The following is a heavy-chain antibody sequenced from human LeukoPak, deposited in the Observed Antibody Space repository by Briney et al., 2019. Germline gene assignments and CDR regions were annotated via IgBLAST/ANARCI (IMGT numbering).Heavy chain of an antibody. Sequence: PSETLSLTCTVSGGSISSYYWSWIRQPPGKGLEWIGYIYYSGSTNYNPSLKSRVTISVDTSKNQFSLKLSSVTAADTAVYYCARFYYLWDSPLRYAFDIWGQGTMVTVSS. CDR3: ARFYYLWDSPLRYAFDI. CDR1: GGSISSYY. V-gene: IGHV4-59*12. D-gene: IGHD3-16*01. J-gene: IGHJ3*02. CDR2: IYYSGST.